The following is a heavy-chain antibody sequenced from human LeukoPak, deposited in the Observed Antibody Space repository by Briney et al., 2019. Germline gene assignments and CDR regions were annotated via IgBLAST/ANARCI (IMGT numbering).Heavy chain of an antibody. CDR1: GFTFSSYG. CDR2: IRYDGSNK. CDR3: AKDGEWELRDAFDT. Sequence: GGSLRLSCAASGFTFSSYGMHWVRQAPGKGLEWAAFIRYDGSNKYYADSVKGRFTISRDNSKNTLYLQMNSLRAEDTAVYYCAKDGEWELRDAFDTWGQGTMVTVSS. V-gene: IGHV3-30*02. D-gene: IGHD1-26*01. J-gene: IGHJ3*02.